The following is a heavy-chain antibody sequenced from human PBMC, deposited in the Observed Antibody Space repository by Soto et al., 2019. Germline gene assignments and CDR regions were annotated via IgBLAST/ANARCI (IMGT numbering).Heavy chain of an antibody. CDR3: ARDRSEGAVAGTSAGSYYYGMDV. V-gene: IGHV3-53*01. D-gene: IGHD6-19*01. J-gene: IGHJ6*02. Sequence: GGSLRLSCAASGFTVSSNYMSWVRQAPGKGLEWVSVIYSGGSTYYADSVKGRFTISRDNSKNTLYLQMNSLRAEDTAVYYCARDRSEGAVAGTSAGSYYYGMDVWGQGTTVTVSS. CDR1: GFTVSSNY. CDR2: IYSGGST.